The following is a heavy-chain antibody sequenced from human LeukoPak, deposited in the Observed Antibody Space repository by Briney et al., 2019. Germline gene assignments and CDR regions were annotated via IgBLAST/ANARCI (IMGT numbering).Heavy chain of an antibody. CDR2: ISSSGSTI. D-gene: IGHD3-10*01. J-gene: IGHJ4*02. CDR1: GFTFSDYY. Sequence: GGSLRLSCAASGFTFSDYYMSWIRQAPGKGLEWVSYISSSGSTIYYADSVKGRFTISRDNAKSSLYLQMNSLRAEDTAVYYCARLYGSGSYYSYYFDYWGQGTLVTVSS. CDR3: ARLYGSGSYYSYYFDY. V-gene: IGHV3-11*04.